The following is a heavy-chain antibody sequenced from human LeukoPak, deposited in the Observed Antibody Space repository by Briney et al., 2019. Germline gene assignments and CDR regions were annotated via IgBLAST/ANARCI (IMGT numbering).Heavy chain of an antibody. Sequence: GGSLRLSCAASGFTFDDYAMHWVRQAPGKGLEWVSGISWNSGSIGYADSAKGRFTISRDNAKNSLYLQMNSLRAEDTALYYCAKDLAAAAPPYYYYGMDVWGQGATVTVSS. CDR2: ISWNSGSI. V-gene: IGHV3-9*01. D-gene: IGHD6-13*01. CDR1: GFTFDDYA. CDR3: AKDLAAAAPPYYYYGMDV. J-gene: IGHJ6*02.